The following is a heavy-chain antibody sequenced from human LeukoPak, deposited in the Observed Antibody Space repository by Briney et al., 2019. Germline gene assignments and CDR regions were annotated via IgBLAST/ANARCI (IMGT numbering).Heavy chain of an antibody. CDR1: GFTFSSYA. D-gene: IGHD5-18*01. Sequence: GGSQRLSCAASGFTFSSYAMHWVRQAPGKGLEWVAVISYDGSNKYYADSVKGRFTISRDNSKNTLYLQMNSLRAEDTAVYYCARDYGDTAMVFDYWGQGTLVTVSS. CDR3: ARDYGDTAMVFDY. CDR2: ISYDGSNK. J-gene: IGHJ4*02. V-gene: IGHV3-30-3*01.